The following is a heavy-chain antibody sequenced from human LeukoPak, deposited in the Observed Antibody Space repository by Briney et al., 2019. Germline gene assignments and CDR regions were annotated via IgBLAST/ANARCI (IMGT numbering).Heavy chain of an antibody. D-gene: IGHD4-17*01. CDR3: ARGRPVTTQPSDY. J-gene: IGHJ4*02. Sequence: GGSLRLSCAASGFTFSSYSMNWVRQAPGKGLEWVSSISSSSYIYYADSVKGRFTISRDNAKNSLYLQMNSLRAEDTAVYYCARGRPVTTQPSDYWGQGTLVTVSS. V-gene: IGHV3-21*01. CDR1: GFTFSSYS. CDR2: ISSSSYI.